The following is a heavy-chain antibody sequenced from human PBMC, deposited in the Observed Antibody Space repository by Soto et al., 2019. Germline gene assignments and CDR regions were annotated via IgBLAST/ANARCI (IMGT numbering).Heavy chain of an antibody. Sequence: GESLKISCKGSGYSFTSYWIGWVRQMPGKGLEWMGIIYPGDSDTRYSPSFQGQVTISADKSISTAYLQWSSLKASDTAMYYCATHSSRISWDYYYYYMDVWGKGTTVTVSS. D-gene: IGHD6-13*01. CDR2: IYPGDSDT. V-gene: IGHV5-51*01. CDR1: GYSFTSYW. J-gene: IGHJ6*03. CDR3: ATHSSRISWDYYYYYMDV.